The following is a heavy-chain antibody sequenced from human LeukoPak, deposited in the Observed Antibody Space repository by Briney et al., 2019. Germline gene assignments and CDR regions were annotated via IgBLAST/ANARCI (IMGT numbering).Heavy chain of an antibody. J-gene: IGHJ4*02. Sequence: PGRSLRLSCAASGFTFSSYGMHWVRQAPGKGLEWVAVISYDGSNKYYANSVKGRFTISRDNSKNTLYLQMNSLRAKDTAVYYCAKESYGSGSYAFDYWGQGTLVTVSS. CDR2: ISYDGSNK. V-gene: IGHV3-30*18. CDR3: AKESYGSGSYAFDY. CDR1: GFTFSSYG. D-gene: IGHD3-10*01.